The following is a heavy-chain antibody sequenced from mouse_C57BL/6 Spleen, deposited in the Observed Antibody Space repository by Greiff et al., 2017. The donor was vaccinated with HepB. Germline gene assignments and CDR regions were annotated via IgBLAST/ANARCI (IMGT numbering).Heavy chain of an antibody. V-gene: IGHV5-16*01. CDR3: ARDNTTVVHYWYFDV. CDR2: INYDGSST. J-gene: IGHJ1*03. CDR1: GFTFSDYY. Sequence: EVMLVESEGGLVQPGRSMKLSCTASGFTFSDYYMAWVRQVPEKGLEWVANINYDGSSTYYLDSLKSRFIISRDNAKNILYLQMSSLKSEDTATYYCARDNTTVVHYWYFDVWGTGTTVTVSS. D-gene: IGHD1-1*01.